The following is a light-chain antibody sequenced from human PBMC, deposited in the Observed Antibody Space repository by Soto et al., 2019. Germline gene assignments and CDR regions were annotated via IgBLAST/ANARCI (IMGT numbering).Light chain of an antibody. CDR3: SSYTTDNTHV. V-gene: IGLV2-14*01. J-gene: IGLJ2*01. CDR1: SSDVGGYNY. Sequence: QSALTQPASVSGSPGQSITIFCTGTSSDVGGYNYVSWYQQYPGKAPKLMIYEVNNRPSGVSNRFSGSKSGNTASLTISGLQADDEADYYCSSYTTDNTHVFGGGTKLTVL. CDR2: EVN.